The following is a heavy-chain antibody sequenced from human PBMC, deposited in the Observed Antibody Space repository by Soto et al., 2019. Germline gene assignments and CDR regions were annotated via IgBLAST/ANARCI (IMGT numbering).Heavy chain of an antibody. J-gene: IGHJ4*02. CDR3: AKEGDYYDSRGYYWVY. CDR1: RFTFSTYA. CDR2: ISSSGGAT. Sequence: QPGGSLRLSCAASRFTFSTYAMTWVRQAPGKGLEWVSTISSSGGATYYADSVKGRFTISRDNSKNTLYLQMNSLRAEDTAVYYCAKEGDYYDSRGYYWVYWGQGTLVTVSS. V-gene: IGHV3-23*01. D-gene: IGHD3-22*01.